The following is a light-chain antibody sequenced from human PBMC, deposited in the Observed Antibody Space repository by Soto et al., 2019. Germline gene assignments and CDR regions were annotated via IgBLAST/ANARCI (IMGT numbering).Light chain of an antibody. CDR1: QSISSW. CDR3: QQRSNWPPIT. J-gene: IGKJ5*01. V-gene: IGKV1-5*01. CDR2: DAS. Sequence: DIHMTQSPSTLSASIGDRVTITCRASQSISSWLAWYQQKPGKAPKLLIYDASSLESGVPSRFSGSGSGTEFSLTISSLQPDDFAVYYCQQRSNWPPITFGQGTRLEIK.